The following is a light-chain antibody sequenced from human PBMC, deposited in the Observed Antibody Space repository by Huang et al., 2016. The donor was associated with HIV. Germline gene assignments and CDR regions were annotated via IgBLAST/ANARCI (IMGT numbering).Light chain of an antibody. CDR2: GAA. Sequence: EIVMTQSPATLSVSPGQRATLSCRASQSVSTNLALYQQKPGQAPRLLSYGAATRATGRPARFSGSGSGTEFTLAINSLQSEDFAVYYCQQYNNLPLTFGGGTKVEIK. V-gene: IGKV3-15*01. CDR3: QQYNNLPLT. J-gene: IGKJ4*01. CDR1: QSVSTN.